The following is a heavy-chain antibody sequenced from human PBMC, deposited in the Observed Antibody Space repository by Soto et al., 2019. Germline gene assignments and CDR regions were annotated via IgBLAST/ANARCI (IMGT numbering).Heavy chain of an antibody. CDR1: GFTFSGYG. J-gene: IGHJ6*02. Sequence: GGSLRLSCAASGFTFSGYGMHWVRQAPGKGLEWVAVISYDGNNKYYVDSVKGRFTISRDNSKNTLSLQMNSLRAEDTAVYYCAKDSGSFNWGDYYYNMDVWGQVTTVTVSS. CDR3: AKDSGSFNWGDYYYNMDV. D-gene: IGHD1-26*01. CDR2: ISYDGNNK. V-gene: IGHV3-30*18.